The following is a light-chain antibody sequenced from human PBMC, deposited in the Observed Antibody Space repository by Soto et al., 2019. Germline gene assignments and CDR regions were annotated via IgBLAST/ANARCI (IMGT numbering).Light chain of an antibody. V-gene: IGLV2-11*01. CDR2: DVS. Sequence: QSALTQPRSVSGSPGQSVTISCTGTSSDVGGYNYVSWYQQHPGKAPKLMIYDVSKRPSGVPDRFSGSKSGNTASLTISGLQAEDEADYYCCSYAGSYGVLGTVTKVTV. CDR3: CSYAGSYGV. CDR1: SSDVGGYNY. J-gene: IGLJ1*01.